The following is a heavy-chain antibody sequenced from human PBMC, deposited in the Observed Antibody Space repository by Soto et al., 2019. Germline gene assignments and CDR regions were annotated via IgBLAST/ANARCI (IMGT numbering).Heavy chain of an antibody. CDR2: IYYSGST. V-gene: IGHV4-39*01. D-gene: IGHD6-13*01. Sequence: SETLSLTCTVSGGSISSSSYYWGWIRQPPGKGLEWIGSIYYSGSTYYNPSLKSRVTISVDTSKNQFSLKLSSVTAADTAVYYCARQEAAGNRITYASNWGKGTMVTVSS. CDR1: GGSISSSSYY. J-gene: IGHJ4*02. CDR3: ARQEAAGNRITYASN.